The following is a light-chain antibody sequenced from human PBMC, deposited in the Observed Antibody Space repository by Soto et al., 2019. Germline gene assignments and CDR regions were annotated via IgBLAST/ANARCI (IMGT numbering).Light chain of an antibody. CDR2: GAS. CDR1: QSVSSN. Sequence: EIVMTQSPATLSVSPGERATLSCRANQSVSSNLAWYQQKPGQAPRLLISGASTRATGIPDRFSGSGSGTEFTLTISSLQSEDFAVYYCQEYNNWPALTFGGGTKVEIQ. J-gene: IGKJ4*01. CDR3: QEYNNWPALT. V-gene: IGKV3-15*01.